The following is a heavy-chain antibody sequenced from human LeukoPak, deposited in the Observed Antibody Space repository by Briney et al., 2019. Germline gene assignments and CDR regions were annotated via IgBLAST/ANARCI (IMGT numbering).Heavy chain of an antibody. V-gene: IGHV4-39*01. J-gene: IGHJ4*02. CDR1: GGSISSSSYY. Sequence: SETMSLTCPVSGGSISSSSYYWGWLRQPPGKGLEWIGSIYYSGSTYYNPSLKSRVTISVDTSKNQFSLKLSSVTAADTAVYYCARQGMLSGTTFYFDYWGQGTLVTVSS. D-gene: IGHD1-7*01. CDR2: IYYSGST. CDR3: ARQGMLSGTTFYFDY.